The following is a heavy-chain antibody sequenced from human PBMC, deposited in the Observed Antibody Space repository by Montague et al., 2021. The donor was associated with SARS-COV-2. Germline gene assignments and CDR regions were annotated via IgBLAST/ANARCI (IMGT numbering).Heavy chain of an antibody. V-gene: IGHV4-39*01. CDR2: IYFSGSS. Sequence: SETLSLTCTVSGGSVSSSGYYWGWIRQPPGKGLEWIGSIYFSGSSYYXPSLKSRVSIPVDTSKNQFSLRPSSVTSADTAVYYCARHRRGGLVVADPNWFDPWGQGTLVTVSS. CDR3: ARHRRGGLVVADPNWFDP. J-gene: IGHJ5*02. D-gene: IGHD2-15*01. CDR1: GGSVSSSGYY.